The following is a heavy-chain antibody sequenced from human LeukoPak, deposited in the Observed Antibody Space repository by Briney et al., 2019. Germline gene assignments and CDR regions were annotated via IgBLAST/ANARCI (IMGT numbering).Heavy chain of an antibody. CDR1: GGSISSYY. CDR2: IYYSGST. D-gene: IGHD3-10*01. J-gene: IGHJ6*02. V-gene: IGHV4-59*08. CDR3: ARLPQYYYGSGPGDYYYGMDV. Sequence: SETPSLTCTVSGGSISSYYWSWIRQPPGKGLEWIGYIYYSGSTNYNPSLKSRVTISVDTSKNQFSLKLSSVTAADTAVYYCARLPQYYYGSGPGDYYYGMDVWGQGTTVTVSS.